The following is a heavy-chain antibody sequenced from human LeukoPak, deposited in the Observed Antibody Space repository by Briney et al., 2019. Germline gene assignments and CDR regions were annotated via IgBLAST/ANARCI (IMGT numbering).Heavy chain of an antibody. D-gene: IGHD2-2*01. Sequence: PGRSLRLSCAASGFTFSSYGMHWVRQAPGKGLEWVAVIWYDGSNKYYADSVKGRFTISRDNSKNTLYLQMNSLRAEDTAVYYCAKSTQLGYCSSTSCYFVYWGRGTLVTVSS. V-gene: IGHV3-33*06. CDR1: GFTFSSYG. J-gene: IGHJ4*02. CDR2: IWYDGSNK. CDR3: AKSTQLGYCSSTSCYFVY.